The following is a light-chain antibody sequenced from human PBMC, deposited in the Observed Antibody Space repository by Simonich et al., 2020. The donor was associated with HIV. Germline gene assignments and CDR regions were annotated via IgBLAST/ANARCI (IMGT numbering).Light chain of an antibody. CDR1: QGISSA. J-gene: IGKJ1*01. CDR3: QQYNSYSPT. CDR2: AAS. Sequence: IQLTQSPSSLSASVGDRVTIACRASQGISSALAWYQQKPGKAPKLLLYAASRLESGVPSRFSGSGSGTDYTLTISSLQPEDFATYYCQQYNSYSPTFGQGTKVEIK. V-gene: IGKV1-NL1*01.